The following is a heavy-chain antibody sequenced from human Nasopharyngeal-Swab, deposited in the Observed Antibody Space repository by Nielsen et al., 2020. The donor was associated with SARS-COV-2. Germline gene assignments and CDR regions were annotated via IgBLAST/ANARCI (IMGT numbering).Heavy chain of an antibody. V-gene: IGHV3-23*01. Sequence: GESLKISCAASGFTFSSHAMSWVRQAPGKGLEWVAGISGSGGNTYYTDSVKGRFTISRDNFKNTLYMQMSSLRAEDTAVYYCARVGSGYGYIDSWGQGILVTVSS. CDR1: GFTFSSHA. J-gene: IGHJ4*02. CDR2: ISGSGGNT. D-gene: IGHD5-12*01. CDR3: ARVGSGYGYIDS.